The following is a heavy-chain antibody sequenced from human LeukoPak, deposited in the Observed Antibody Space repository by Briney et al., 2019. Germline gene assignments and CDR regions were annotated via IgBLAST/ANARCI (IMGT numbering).Heavy chain of an antibody. J-gene: IGHJ2*01. CDR1: GYSFTSYW. Sequence: GESLRISCKGSGYSFTSYWIGWVRQMPGKGLEWMGIIYPGDSDTTYSPSFQGQVTISADKSISTAYLQWSSLRASDTAMYYCARLRDYDRYFDRWGRGTLVTVSS. CDR2: IYPGDSDT. D-gene: IGHD3-22*01. V-gene: IGHV5-51*01. CDR3: ARLRDYDRYFDR.